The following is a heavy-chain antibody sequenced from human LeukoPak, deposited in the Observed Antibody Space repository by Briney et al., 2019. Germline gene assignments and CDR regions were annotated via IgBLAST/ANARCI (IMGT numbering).Heavy chain of an antibody. V-gene: IGHV3-23*01. CDR2: ITGGGGNR. J-gene: IGHJ4*02. Sequence: GGSLRLSCAASGFTFSSFAMSWVRQAPGKGLEWVSAITGGGGNRYYADSVKGRFTISRDNSKNTLYLQMNSLRAEDTAVYYCAKVPAGVEMATITFYFDYWGQGTLVTVSS. CDR3: AKVPAGVEMATITFYFDY. D-gene: IGHD5-24*01. CDR1: GFTFSSFA.